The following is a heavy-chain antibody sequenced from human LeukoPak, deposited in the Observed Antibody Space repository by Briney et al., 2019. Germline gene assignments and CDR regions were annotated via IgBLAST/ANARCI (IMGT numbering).Heavy chain of an antibody. CDR1: GGTFSSYV. CDR3: AYYDSSGYHFDY. V-gene: IGHV1-69*04. CDR2: IIPIFGIA. J-gene: IGHJ4*02. Sequence: SVKVSCKASGGTFSSYVISWVRQAPGQGLEWMGRIIPIFGIANYAQKFQGRVTITADKSTSTAYMELSSLRSEDTAVYYCAYYDSSGYHFDYWGQGTLVTVSS. D-gene: IGHD3-22*01.